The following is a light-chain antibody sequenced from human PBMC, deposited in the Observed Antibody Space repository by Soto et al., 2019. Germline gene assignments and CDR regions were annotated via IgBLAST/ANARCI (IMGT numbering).Light chain of an antibody. V-gene: IGKV1-5*01. CDR2: DAS. CDR1: QRIGSR. Sequence: DIQMTQSPSTLSASVGDRVSITCRASQRIGSRLAWYQQKPGKVPKLLIYDASTLISGVPSRFSGTGSGTEFTLSIASLQPDDFATYYCLHYYTYPLTFGQGTKV. J-gene: IGKJ1*01. CDR3: LHYYTYPLT.